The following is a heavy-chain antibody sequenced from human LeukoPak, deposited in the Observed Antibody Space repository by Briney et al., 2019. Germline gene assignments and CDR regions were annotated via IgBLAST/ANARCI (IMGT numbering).Heavy chain of an antibody. CDR1: GFTFSSYA. D-gene: IGHD3-16*02. CDR3: ARDPTTIRLGELSFDY. Sequence: GGSLRLSCAASGFTFSSYAMHWVRQAPGKGLEWVAVISYDGSNKYHADSVKGRFTISRDNSKNTLCLQMNSLRAEDTAVYYCARDPTTIRLGELSFDYWGQGTLVTVSS. J-gene: IGHJ4*02. CDR2: ISYDGSNK. V-gene: IGHV3-30-3*01.